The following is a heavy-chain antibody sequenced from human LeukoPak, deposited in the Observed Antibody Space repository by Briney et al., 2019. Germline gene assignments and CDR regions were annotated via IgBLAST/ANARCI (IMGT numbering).Heavy chain of an antibody. CDR1: GFTFSSYE. V-gene: IGHV3-48*03. CDR3: ARDRQPSRYIGMDV. D-gene: IGHD3-16*02. CDR2: ISSSGSTI. Sequence: GGSLRHSCAASGFTFSSYEMNWVRQAPGKGLEWVSYISSSGSTIYYADSVKGRFTISRGNAKNSLYLQMNSLGAEDTAVYYCARDRQPSRYIGMDVWGQGTTVIVSS. J-gene: IGHJ6*02.